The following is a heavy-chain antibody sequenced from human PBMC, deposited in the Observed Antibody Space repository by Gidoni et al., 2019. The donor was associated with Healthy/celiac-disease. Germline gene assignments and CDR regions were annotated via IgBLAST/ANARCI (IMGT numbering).Heavy chain of an antibody. CDR1: GGSISSSSYY. V-gene: IGHV4-39*07. D-gene: IGHD1-26*01. J-gene: IGHJ5*02. CDR2: IYYSGST. Sequence: QLPLQESGPGLVKPSETLSLTCTVSGGSISSSSYYWGWIRQPPGKGLEWIGSIYYSGSTYYNPSLKSRVTISVDTSKNQFSLKLSSVTAADTAVYYCARGSGSYSRGWFDPWGQGTLVTVSS. CDR3: ARGSGSYSRGWFDP.